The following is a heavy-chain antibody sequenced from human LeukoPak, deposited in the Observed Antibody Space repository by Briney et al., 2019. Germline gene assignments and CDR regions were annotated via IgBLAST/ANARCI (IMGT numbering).Heavy chain of an antibody. CDR1: GYTLSTSG. D-gene: IGHD3-10*01. CDR2: IGGSNDNT. Sequence: ASVRVFCRASGYTLSTSGTHWAPQAPGQGLEWMGWIGGSNDNTNYAQKFQERVTMTTDTSTTTAYMELRSLRSDDTAVYYCARGGSGTYLYSTFDPWGQGTLVTVSS. V-gene: IGHV1-18*04. CDR3: ARGGSGTYLYSTFDP. J-gene: IGHJ5*02.